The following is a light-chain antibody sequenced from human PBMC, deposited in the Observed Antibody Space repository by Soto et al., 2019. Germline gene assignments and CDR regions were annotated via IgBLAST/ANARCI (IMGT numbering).Light chain of an antibody. J-gene: IGLJ2*01. V-gene: IGLV2-14*01. CDR1: DSDIGAYNY. CDR2: EVT. CDR3: SSQQSGTTLVV. Sequence: QSALTQPASVSVLPGQSITILCTGTDSDIGAYNYVSWYQHQPGTAPKLLIYEVTYRPSGVSTRFSGSKSGSTASLTISGLRPEDEADYYCSSQQSGTTLVVFGGGTKVTVL.